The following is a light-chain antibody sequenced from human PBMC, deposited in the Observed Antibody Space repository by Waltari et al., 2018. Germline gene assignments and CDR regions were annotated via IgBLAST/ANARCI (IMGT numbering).Light chain of an antibody. CDR1: SSNIGSNY. Sequence: QSVLTQPPSASGTPGQRVTISCSGRSSNIGSNYAFWYQQLPGTAPKLLIYRNNQRRSGGPDRVFGSKSGTSASLVISGLRSEDEAYYYCAAWDDSLSGCVVFGGGTKVTVL. J-gene: IGLJ2*01. CDR3: AAWDDSLSGCVV. V-gene: IGLV1-47*01. CDR2: RNN.